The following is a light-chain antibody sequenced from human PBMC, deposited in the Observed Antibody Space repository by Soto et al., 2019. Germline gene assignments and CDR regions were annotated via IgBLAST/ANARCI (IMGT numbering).Light chain of an antibody. CDR3: QQCANWPPT. CDR1: QSISTF. CDR2: DAS. Sequence: EVLLTQSPATLSLSPVERATRSGSASQSISTFLAWYQQKPGQVPRLLIYDASNRATGIPARFSGSGSGTDFTLTISSLEPEDFAVYYCQQCANWPPTFGQGTRLEIK. J-gene: IGKJ5*01. V-gene: IGKV3-11*01.